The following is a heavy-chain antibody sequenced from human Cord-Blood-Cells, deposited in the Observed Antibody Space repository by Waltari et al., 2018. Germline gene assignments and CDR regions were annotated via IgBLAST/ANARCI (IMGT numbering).Heavy chain of an antibody. D-gene: IGHD3-16*01. CDR3: AKDASFTFGGVTRPPFDY. CDR1: GFTFSSYA. Sequence: EVQLVESGGGLVQPGGSLRLSCAASGFTFSSYAMSWVRQAPGQGLEWVSAISGSGESTYYADSVNGRFTISRDNSKNALYLQMNSLRAEDTAVYYCAKDASFTFGGVTRPPFDYWGQGTLVTVSS. CDR2: ISGSGEST. V-gene: IGHV3-23*04. J-gene: IGHJ4*02.